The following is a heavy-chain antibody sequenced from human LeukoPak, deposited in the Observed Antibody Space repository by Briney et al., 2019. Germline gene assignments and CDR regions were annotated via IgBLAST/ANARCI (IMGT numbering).Heavy chain of an antibody. D-gene: IGHD4-17*01. CDR1: GRSLSSYY. Sequence: SETLSLTCTLSGRSLSSYYSMWIRQPAGKGLEWIGRIQTSGNADHNPSLKSRVPMSVDTSKNQYSLRLRSVTAADTAVYDCARDPGDYKHDWYFDFWGRGTLVTVSS. CDR3: ARDPGDYKHDWYFDF. V-gene: IGHV4-4*07. CDR2: IQTSGNA. J-gene: IGHJ2*01.